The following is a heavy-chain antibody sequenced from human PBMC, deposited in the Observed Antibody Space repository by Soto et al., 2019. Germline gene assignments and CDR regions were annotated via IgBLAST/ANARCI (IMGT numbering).Heavy chain of an antibody. Sequence: QVQLVESGGGVVQPGRSLRLSCAASGFTVSSYAMHWVRQAPGKGLEWVAVISYDGSNKYYADSVKGRFTISRDNSKNTLYLQMTSLRAEDTAVYYCARDGERRWVVISHNFDYWGQGTLVTDSS. CDR3: ARDGERRWVVISHNFDY. D-gene: IGHD2-21*01. V-gene: IGHV3-30-3*01. J-gene: IGHJ4*02. CDR1: GFTVSSYA. CDR2: ISYDGSNK.